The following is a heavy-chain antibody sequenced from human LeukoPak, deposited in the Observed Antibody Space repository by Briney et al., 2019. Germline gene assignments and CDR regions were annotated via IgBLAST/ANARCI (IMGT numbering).Heavy chain of an antibody. Sequence: GESLKISCEGSGYSFTTYWIGWVRQMPGKGLEWMGSFYPGDSDTRYSPSFQGQVTVSADKSIRTAYLQWSSLEASDTAMYYCARLSGSYDLDYWGQGTLVTVSS. CDR3: ARLSGSYDLDY. J-gene: IGHJ4*02. D-gene: IGHD3-10*01. CDR1: GYSFTTYW. CDR2: FYPGDSDT. V-gene: IGHV5-51*01.